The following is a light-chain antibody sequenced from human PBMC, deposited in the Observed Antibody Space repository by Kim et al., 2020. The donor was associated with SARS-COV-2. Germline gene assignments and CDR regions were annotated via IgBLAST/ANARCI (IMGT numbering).Light chain of an antibody. CDR3: QQSYSTPLT. V-gene: IGKV1-39*01. CDR1: QSISSY. Sequence: SASVGDKVTVTCRASQSISSYLNWYQQKPGKAPKLLIYAASSLQSGVPSRFSGSGSGTDFTLTISSLQPEDFATYYCQQSYSTPLTFGGGTKLEI. CDR2: AAS. J-gene: IGKJ4*01.